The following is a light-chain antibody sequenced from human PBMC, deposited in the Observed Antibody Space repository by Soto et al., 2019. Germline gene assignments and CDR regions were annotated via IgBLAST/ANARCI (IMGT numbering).Light chain of an antibody. CDR2: DVS. J-gene: IGLJ1*01. Sequence: QSVLTQAASGTGFPGQSITISCTGTSSDVGGYNCVSWYQHHPGKAPKLIIYDVSNRPSGVSNRFSGSKSGNAASLTISGLRAEDEANYYCSSYTSSGNYVFGTGTKVTVL. V-gene: IGLV2-14*03. CDR3: SSYTSSGNYV. CDR1: SSDVGGYNC.